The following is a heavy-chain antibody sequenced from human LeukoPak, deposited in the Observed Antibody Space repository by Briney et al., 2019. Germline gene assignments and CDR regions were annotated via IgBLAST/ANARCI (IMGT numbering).Heavy chain of an antibody. CDR1: GFTFSNYA. D-gene: IGHD3-10*01. Sequence: GGSLRLSCAVSGFTFSNYAMTWVRQAPGKGLEWVSSISGSGGNTYYADSVKGRFTISRDNSKSTLSLQVNSVRAEDTAIYYCAKSFSYGSGSHYASFDYWGQGALVTVSS. CDR3: AKSFSYGSGSHYASFDY. CDR2: ISGSGGNT. J-gene: IGHJ4*02. V-gene: IGHV3-23*01.